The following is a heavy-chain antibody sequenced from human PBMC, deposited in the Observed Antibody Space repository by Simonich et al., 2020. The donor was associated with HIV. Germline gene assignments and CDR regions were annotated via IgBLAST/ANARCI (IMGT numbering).Heavy chain of an antibody. CDR2: IKHSGST. CDR3: ARGIRAGDFYSQYYYYMDV. CDR1: GGSFSGYY. V-gene: IGHV4-34*01. Sequence: QVQLQQWGAGVLKPSETLSLTCAVYGGSFSGYYWNWIRQPPGKGLEWLGEIKHSGSTKHKPSSKSRLTISAETSKNKFSLKLTSVTAADTAVYYCARGIRAGDFYSQYYYYMDVWGKGTTVIVSS. J-gene: IGHJ6*03. D-gene: IGHD2-21*02.